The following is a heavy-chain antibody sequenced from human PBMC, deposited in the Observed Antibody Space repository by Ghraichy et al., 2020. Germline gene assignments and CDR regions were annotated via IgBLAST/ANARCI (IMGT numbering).Heavy chain of an antibody. V-gene: IGHV4-4*07. CDR2: IYTSGST. CDR1: GGSISSYY. D-gene: IGHD6-13*01. CDR3: ARVAGSYYYYGMDV. Sequence: ESLNISCTVSGGSISSYYWSWIRQPAGKGLEWIGRIYTSGSTNYNPSLKSRVTMSVDTSKNQFSLKLSSVTAADTAVYYCARVAGSYYYYGMDVWGQGTTVTVSS. J-gene: IGHJ6*02.